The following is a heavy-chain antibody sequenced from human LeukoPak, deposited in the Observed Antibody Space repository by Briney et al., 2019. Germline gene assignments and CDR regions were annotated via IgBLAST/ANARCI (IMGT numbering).Heavy chain of an antibody. D-gene: IGHD3-22*01. CDR2: IYYSGST. Sequence: SETLSLTCTVSGGSISSYYWSWLRQPPGKGLEWIGYIYYSGSTYYNPSLRSRVTISVDTSKNQFSLKLSSVTAADTAVYYCARSSEGRYYYDSSGFSYYYYYMDVGGKGTTVTISS. V-gene: IGHV4-59*01. CDR3: ARSSEGRYYYDSSGFSYYYYYMDV. CDR1: GGSISSYY. J-gene: IGHJ6*03.